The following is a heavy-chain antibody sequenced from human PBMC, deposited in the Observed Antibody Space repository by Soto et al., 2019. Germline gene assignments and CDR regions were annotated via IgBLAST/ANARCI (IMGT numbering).Heavy chain of an antibody. Sequence: SETLSLTCTVSGGSVSSGSYYWSWIRQPPGKGLEWIGYIYYSGSTNYNPSLKSRVTISVDTSKNQFSLKLSSVTAADTAVYYCAREAGGSGSDNWFDPWGQGTLVTVSS. CDR2: IYYSGST. V-gene: IGHV4-61*01. J-gene: IGHJ5*02. CDR3: AREAGGSGSDNWFDP. CDR1: GGSVSSGSYY. D-gene: IGHD3-10*01.